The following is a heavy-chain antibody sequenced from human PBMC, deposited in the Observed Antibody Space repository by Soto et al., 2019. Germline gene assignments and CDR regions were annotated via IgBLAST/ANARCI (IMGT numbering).Heavy chain of an antibody. CDR2: IYYSGST. J-gene: IGHJ5*02. D-gene: IGHD4-4*01. Sequence: SETLSLTCTVSGGTIGSYYWSWILQPPGKGLEWIGYIYYSGSTNYNPSLKSRVTISVDTSKNQFSLKLSSVTAADTAVYYCARGQGYSISHWFGPWGQGPLVTVSS. CDR1: GGTIGSYY. CDR3: ARGQGYSISHWFGP. V-gene: IGHV4-59*01.